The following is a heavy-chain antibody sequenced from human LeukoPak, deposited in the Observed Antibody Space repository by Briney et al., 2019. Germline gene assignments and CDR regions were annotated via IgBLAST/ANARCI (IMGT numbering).Heavy chain of an antibody. CDR1: GGSISSYY. J-gene: IGHJ3*02. D-gene: IGHD6-13*01. CDR2: IYYSGST. CDR3: ARLAAAVYDAFDI. Sequence: PSENLSLTCTVSGGSISSYYWSWIRQPPGKGLEWIGYIYYSGSTNYNPSLKSRVTISVDTSKNQFSLKLSSVTAADTAVYYCARLAAAVYDAFDIWGQGTMVTVSS. V-gene: IGHV4-59*12.